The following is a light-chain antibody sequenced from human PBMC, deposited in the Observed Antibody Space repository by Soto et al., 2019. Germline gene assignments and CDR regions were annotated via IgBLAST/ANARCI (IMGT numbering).Light chain of an antibody. CDR3: QQYNNWPFT. Sequence: EIVMTQSPATLSVSPGERATLSCMASQSVSSNLAWYQQKPGQAPRLLIYGASTRATGIPARFSGSGSGTEFTLTFSSLQSGDFAVYYCQQYNNWPFTFGPGTKVDIK. CDR1: QSVSSN. CDR2: GAS. J-gene: IGKJ3*01. V-gene: IGKV3-15*01.